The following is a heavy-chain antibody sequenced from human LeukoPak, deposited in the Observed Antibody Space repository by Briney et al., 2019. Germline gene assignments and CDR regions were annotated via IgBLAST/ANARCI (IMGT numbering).Heavy chain of an antibody. CDR3: ARESSYYDG. Sequence: GGSLRLSCAASGFTFSTYPMHWVRQAPGKGLKYVSAISSDGRSTYYGNSVKGRFTISRDNSKNTLYLQMGSLRAEDTAVYYCARESSYYDGWGQGTLVTVSS. CDR1: GFTFSTYP. D-gene: IGHD3-22*01. J-gene: IGHJ4*02. CDR2: ISSDGRST. V-gene: IGHV3-64*01.